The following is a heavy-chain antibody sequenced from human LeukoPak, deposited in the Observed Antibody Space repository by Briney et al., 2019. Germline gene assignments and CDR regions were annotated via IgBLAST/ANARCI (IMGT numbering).Heavy chain of an antibody. Sequence: PGGSLRLSCAASGFTFSSYAMHWVRQAPGKGLEYVSAISSNGGSTYYANSVKGRFTISKDNSKNTLYLQMGSLRAEDMAVYYCARERSYGSGVHDAFDIWGQGTMVTVSS. CDR3: ARERSYGSGVHDAFDI. D-gene: IGHD3-10*01. V-gene: IGHV3-64*01. CDR1: GFTFSSYA. CDR2: ISSNGGST. J-gene: IGHJ3*02.